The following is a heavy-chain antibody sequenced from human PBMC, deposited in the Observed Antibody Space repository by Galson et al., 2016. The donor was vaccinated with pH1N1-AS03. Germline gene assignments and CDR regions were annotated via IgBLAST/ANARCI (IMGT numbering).Heavy chain of an antibody. CDR2: LYYTGNA. D-gene: IGHD2-15*01. Sequence: TLSLTCNVSGGSISETAYYWTWVRQRPGEALEWIGYLYYTGNAFYNPSLESRVTISQDTSERQISLTLKSVTAADTAVYYCAGDSKDNFHYRRFAFDLWGPGTLVTVSS. CDR3: AGDSKDNFHYRRFAFDL. CDR1: GGSISETAYY. J-gene: IGHJ3*01. V-gene: IGHV4-31*03.